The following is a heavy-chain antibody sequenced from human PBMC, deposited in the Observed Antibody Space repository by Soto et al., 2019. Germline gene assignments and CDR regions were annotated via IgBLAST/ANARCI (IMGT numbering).Heavy chain of an antibody. CDR2: ISYDGSNK. Sequence: PGGSLRLSCAASGFTFSSYAMHWVRQAPGKGLEWVAVISYDGSNKYYADSVKGRFTISRDNSKNTLYLQMNSLRAEDTAVYYCARDDPFIVAGFDYWGQGTLVTVSS. CDR1: GFTFSSYA. J-gene: IGHJ4*02. V-gene: IGHV3-30-3*01. CDR3: ARDDPFIVAGFDY. D-gene: IGHD5-12*01.